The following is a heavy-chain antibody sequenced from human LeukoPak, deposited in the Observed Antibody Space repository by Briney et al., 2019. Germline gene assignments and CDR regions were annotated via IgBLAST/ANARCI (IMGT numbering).Heavy chain of an antibody. CDR2: INHSGST. D-gene: IGHD6-6*01. CDR3: ARRRSIAARPELWFDP. V-gene: IGHV4-34*01. Sequence: PSETLSLTCAVYGGSFSGYSWSWIRQPPGKGLEWIGEINHSGSTNYNPSLKSRVTISVDTSKNQFSLKLSSVTAADTAVYYCARRRSIAARPELWFDPWGQGTLVTVSS. CDR1: GGSFSGYS. J-gene: IGHJ5*02.